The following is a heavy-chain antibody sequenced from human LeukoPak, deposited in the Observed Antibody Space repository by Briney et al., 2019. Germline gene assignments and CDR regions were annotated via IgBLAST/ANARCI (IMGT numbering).Heavy chain of an antibody. Sequence: SETLSLTCTVSGGSISGSYWTWIRQPPGKGLEWVAYIYDSGSTNYNPSLKSRVTISVDTSKNQFSLKMSSVTTADTAFYYCARARRYTSSAFDYWGQGTLVTVSS. CDR3: ARARRYTSSAFDY. V-gene: IGHV4-59*13. CDR2: IYDSGST. D-gene: IGHD6-13*01. J-gene: IGHJ4*02. CDR1: GGSISGSY.